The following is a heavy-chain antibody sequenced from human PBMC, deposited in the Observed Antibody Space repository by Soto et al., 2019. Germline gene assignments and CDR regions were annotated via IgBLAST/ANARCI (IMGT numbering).Heavy chain of an antibody. Sequence: VQLVESGGGLVQPGGSLRLSCAASGFTFSGSWMHWVRQAPGTGLVWVSRINGDGSGTIYADFVKGRFTISRDDAKNTLFLQMNGLRAEDTAVYYCARGIFGSGTANDYWGQGTLVTVSS. CDR3: ARGIFGSGTANDY. CDR2: INGDGSGT. V-gene: IGHV3-74*01. J-gene: IGHJ4*02. D-gene: IGHD3-10*01. CDR1: GFTFSGSW.